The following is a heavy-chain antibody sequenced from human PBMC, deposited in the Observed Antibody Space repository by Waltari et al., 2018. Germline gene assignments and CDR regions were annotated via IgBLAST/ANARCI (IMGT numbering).Heavy chain of an antibody. V-gene: IGHV3-30*18. CDR1: GFTFTSYG. Sequence: QVQLVESGGGVVQPGRSLGLSCAAYGFTFTSYGMHWVRQAPGKGLEWVAVIGNDGSKKYYADSVKGRFTISRDNSKNTLYLQMNNLRAEDTAVYYCAKAVAGSSGWQDYWGQGTLVTVSS. CDR2: IGNDGSKK. CDR3: AKAVAGSSGWQDY. J-gene: IGHJ4*02. D-gene: IGHD6-19*01.